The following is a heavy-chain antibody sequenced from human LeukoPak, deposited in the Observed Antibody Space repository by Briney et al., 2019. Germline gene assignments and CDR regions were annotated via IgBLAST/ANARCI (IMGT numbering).Heavy chain of an antibody. D-gene: IGHD3-3*01. V-gene: IGHV1-69*13. CDR2: IIPIFGTA. J-gene: IGHJ6*02. CDR3: ARVVLGFWSGYYSYGMDV. Sequence: SVKVSCKASGGTFSSYAISWVRQAPGQGLEWMGGIIPIFGTANYAQKFQGRATITADESTSTAYMELSSLRSEGTAVYYCARVVLGFWSGYYSYGMDVWGQGTTVTVSS. CDR1: GGTFSSYA.